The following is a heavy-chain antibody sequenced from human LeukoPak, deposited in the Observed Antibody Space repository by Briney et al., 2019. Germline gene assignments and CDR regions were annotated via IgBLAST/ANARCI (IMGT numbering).Heavy chain of an antibody. CDR3: AKSMGSISWYGEDY. CDR1: GFTFSNYP. Sequence: PGGSLRLSCAASGFTFSNYPMSWVRQAPGKGLDWVSAISGTGGNAYYAGSVKGRFTISRDNSKDTLYLQMYSLSAEDTAVYYCAKSMGSISWYGEDYWGQGTLVTVSS. D-gene: IGHD6-13*01. CDR2: ISGTGGNA. V-gene: IGHV3-23*01. J-gene: IGHJ4*02.